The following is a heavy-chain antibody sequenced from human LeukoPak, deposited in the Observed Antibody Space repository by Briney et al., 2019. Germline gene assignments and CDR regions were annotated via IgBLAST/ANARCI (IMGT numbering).Heavy chain of an antibody. CDR3: ARNQPDDYGDYDGWFDP. Sequence: TGRSLRLSCAASGFTFSGYAMHWVRQAPGKGLEWVAVISYDGSNKYYADSVKGRFTISRDNSKNTLYLQMNSLRAEDTAVYYCARNQPDDYGDYDGWFDPWGQGTLVTVSS. D-gene: IGHD4-17*01. CDR2: ISYDGSNK. V-gene: IGHV3-30-3*01. J-gene: IGHJ5*02. CDR1: GFTFSGYA.